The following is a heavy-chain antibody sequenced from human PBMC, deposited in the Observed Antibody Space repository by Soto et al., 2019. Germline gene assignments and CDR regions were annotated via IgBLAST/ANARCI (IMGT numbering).Heavy chain of an antibody. CDR3: ARTSPVAGGFDY. V-gene: IGHV4-59*01. CDR1: GGSISNYY. D-gene: IGHD6-19*01. J-gene: IGHJ4*02. Sequence: QVQLQESGPGLVKPSESLSLTCTVSGGSISNYYWSWIRQAPGKRLEWIGYIYYTTNYNPSLKSRVTISADTSKNQISLKLTSVTAADTAVYYCARTSPVAGGFDYWGQVTLVTVSS. CDR2: IYYTT.